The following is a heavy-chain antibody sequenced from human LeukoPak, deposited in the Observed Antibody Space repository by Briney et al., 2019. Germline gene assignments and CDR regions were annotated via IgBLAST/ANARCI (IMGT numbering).Heavy chain of an antibody. D-gene: IGHD3-9*01. CDR3: AREEGRYFDWSNHDAFDI. CDR1: GYTFTSYG. CDR2: ISAYNGST. Sequence: ASVKVSCKASGYTFTSYGISWVRQAPGQGLEWMGWISAYNGSTNYAQKLQGRVTMTTDTSTSTAYMELRSLRSDDTAVYYCAREEGRYFDWSNHDAFDIWGQGTMVTVSS. J-gene: IGHJ3*02. V-gene: IGHV1-18*01.